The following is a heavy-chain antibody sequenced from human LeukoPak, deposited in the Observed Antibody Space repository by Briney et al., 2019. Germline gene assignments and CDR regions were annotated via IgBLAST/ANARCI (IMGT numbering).Heavy chain of an antibody. J-gene: IGHJ3*02. CDR3: ARDRGYYDSRDAFDI. CDR1: GFTFSSYS. Sequence: PGGSLRLSCAASGFTFSSYSMNWVRQAPGKGLEWVSSISSSSSYIYYADSVKGRFTISRDNAKNSLYLQMNSLRAKDTAVYYCARDRGYYDSRDAFDIWGQGTTVTVSS. D-gene: IGHD3-22*01. CDR2: ISSSSSYI. V-gene: IGHV3-21*01.